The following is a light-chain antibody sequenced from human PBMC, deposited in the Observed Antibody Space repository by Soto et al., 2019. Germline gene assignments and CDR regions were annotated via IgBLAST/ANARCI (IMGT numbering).Light chain of an antibody. CDR3: QQSYSTPLT. CDR2: GAS. Sequence: EIVLTQSPGTLSLSPGERATLSCRASQSGSSSYLAWYQQKPGQAPRLLIYGASRRAAGIPDRFSGSGSGTDFTLTISRLEPEDFATYYCQQSYSTPLTFGGGTKVEIK. V-gene: IGKV3-20*01. J-gene: IGKJ4*01. CDR1: QSGSSSY.